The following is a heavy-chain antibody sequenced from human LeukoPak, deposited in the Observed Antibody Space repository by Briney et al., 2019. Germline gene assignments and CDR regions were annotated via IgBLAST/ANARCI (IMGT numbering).Heavy chain of an antibody. CDR3: ARGPGARLRFLEWLLDMDV. J-gene: IGHJ6*02. V-gene: IGHV1-8*01. Sequence: GASVKVSCKASGYTFTSYDINWVRQATGQGLEWMGWMNPNSGNTGYAQRFQGRVTMTRNTSISTAYMELSSLRSEDTAVYYCARGPGARLRFLEWLLDMDVWGQGTTVTVSS. CDR1: GYTFTSYD. CDR2: MNPNSGNT. D-gene: IGHD3-3*01.